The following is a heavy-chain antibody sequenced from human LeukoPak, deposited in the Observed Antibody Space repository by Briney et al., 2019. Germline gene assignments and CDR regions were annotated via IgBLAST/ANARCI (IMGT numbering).Heavy chain of an antibody. CDR3: ARGYSDNDNLYHYYLDV. D-gene: IGHD5-12*01. Sequence: ASVKVSCKASGYTFTSYAMNWVRQAPGQGLEWMGWINTNTGNPTYAQGFTGRFVFSLDTSVSTAYLQISSLKAEDTAVYYCARGYSDNDNLYHYYLDVWGKGTTVTVSS. CDR2: INTNTGNP. CDR1: GYTFTSYA. V-gene: IGHV7-4-1*02. J-gene: IGHJ6*03.